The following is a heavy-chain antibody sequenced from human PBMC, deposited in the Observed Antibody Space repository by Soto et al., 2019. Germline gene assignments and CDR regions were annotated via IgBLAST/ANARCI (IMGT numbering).Heavy chain of an antibody. Sequence: SETLSLTCTVSGGSISSGGYYWSWIRQHPGKGLEWIGYIYYSGSTYYNPSLKSRITISVDTSKNQFSLKLSSVTAADTAVYYCSRSTVVTPGPPYYFDYWGQGTLVTVSS. CDR2: IYYSGST. V-gene: IGHV4-31*03. CDR3: SRSTVVTPGPPYYFDY. D-gene: IGHD4-17*01. J-gene: IGHJ4*02. CDR1: GGSISSGGYY.